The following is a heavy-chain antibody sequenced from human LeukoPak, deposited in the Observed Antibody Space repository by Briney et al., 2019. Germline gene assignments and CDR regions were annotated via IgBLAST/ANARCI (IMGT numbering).Heavy chain of an antibody. CDR1: GFTLSNYA. CDR2: ISGSGGST. V-gene: IGHV3-23*01. D-gene: IGHD2-2*01. Sequence: PGGSLRLSCAASGFTLSNYAMSWVRQAPGEGLEWVSTISGSGGSTTYAGSVKGRFTISRDNSKNTLYLQMNSLRAEDTAVYYCAKDRVCSTTSCYGNFDYWGQGTLVTVSS. J-gene: IGHJ4*02. CDR3: AKDRVCSTTSCYGNFDY.